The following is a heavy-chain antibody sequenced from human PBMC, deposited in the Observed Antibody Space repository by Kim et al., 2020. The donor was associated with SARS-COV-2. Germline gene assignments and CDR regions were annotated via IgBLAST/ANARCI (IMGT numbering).Heavy chain of an antibody. CDR2: IGSSGDNI. CDR1: GFTFSNYE. V-gene: IGHV3-48*03. Sequence: GGSLRLSCAASGFTFSNYEMNWVRQAPGKGLECISYIGSSGDNIYYSDSVQCRFTISRDNAKNSLSLQMNSLRAEDTAVYYCARAIYCSSSNCAYGADCWGRGTLVTVAS. D-gene: IGHD2-2*01. J-gene: IGHJ4*02. CDR3: ARAIYCSSSNCAYGADC.